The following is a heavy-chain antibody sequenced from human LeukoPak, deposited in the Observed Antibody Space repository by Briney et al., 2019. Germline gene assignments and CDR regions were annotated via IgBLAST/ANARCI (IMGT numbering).Heavy chain of an antibody. CDR1: GGSISSSSYY. CDR2: IYYSGST. Sequence: PSETLSLTCTVSGGSISSSSYYWGWIRQPPGKGLEWIGSIYYSGSTYYNPSLKSRVTISVDTSKNQFSLKLSSVTAADTAVYYCARRGAEWELPYFDCWGQGTLVTVSS. V-gene: IGHV4-39*01. J-gene: IGHJ4*02. CDR3: ARRGAEWELPYFDC. D-gene: IGHD1-26*01.